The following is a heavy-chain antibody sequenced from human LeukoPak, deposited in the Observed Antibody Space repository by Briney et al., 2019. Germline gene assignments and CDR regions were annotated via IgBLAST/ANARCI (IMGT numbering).Heavy chain of an antibody. D-gene: IGHD6-13*01. CDR1: GFTFSSYG. CDR3: ALKGHSSSLDY. Sequence: GGSLRLSCAASGFTFSSYGMHWVRQAPGKGLEWVAVISYDGSNKYYADSVKGRFTISGDNSKNTLYLQMNSLRSEDTAVYYCALKGHSSSLDYWGQGTLVTVSS. CDR2: ISYDGSNK. J-gene: IGHJ4*02. V-gene: IGHV3-30*03.